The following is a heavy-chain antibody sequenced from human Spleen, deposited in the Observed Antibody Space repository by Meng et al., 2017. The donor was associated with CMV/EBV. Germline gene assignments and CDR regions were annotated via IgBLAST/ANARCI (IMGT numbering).Heavy chain of an antibody. CDR1: TYY. CDR2: IYHSGST. Sequence: TYYWGWVRQPPGKGLEWMASIYHSGSTFYNPSLKSRVSISVDTSKNQFSLRLKSVTAADTAVYYCARHGDLYDFWSGYGRFDPWGQGTLVTVSS. J-gene: IGHJ5*02. V-gene: IGHV4-39*01. CDR3: ARHGDLYDFWSGYGRFDP. D-gene: IGHD3-3*01.